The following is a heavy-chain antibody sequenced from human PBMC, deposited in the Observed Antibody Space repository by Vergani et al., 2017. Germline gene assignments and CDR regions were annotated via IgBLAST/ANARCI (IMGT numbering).Heavy chain of an antibody. Sequence: EVQLVESGGGLVQPGGSLRLSCAASGFTFSSYAMSWVRQAPGKGLEWVSAISGSGGSTYYADSVKGRFTISRDNSKNTLYLQMNSLRAEDTAVYYCAKDTYYDFWSGRSFDYWGQGTLVTVSS. J-gene: IGHJ4*02. CDR3: AKDTYYDFWSGRSFDY. D-gene: IGHD3-3*01. V-gene: IGHV3-23*04. CDR1: GFTFSSYA. CDR2: ISGSGGST.